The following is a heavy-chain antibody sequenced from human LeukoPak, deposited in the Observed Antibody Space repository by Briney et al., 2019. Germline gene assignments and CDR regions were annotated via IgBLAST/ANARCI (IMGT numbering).Heavy chain of an antibody. CDR3: ARGDQMATITDR. J-gene: IGHJ4*02. D-gene: IGHD5-24*01. CDR2: IYSGGST. CDR1: GVTVSSNY. Sequence: GGSLRLSCAASGVTVSSNYMSWVRQAPGKGLEWVSVIYSGGSTYYADSVKGRFTISRDNSKNTLYLQMNSLRAEDTAVYYCARGDQMATITDRWGQGTLVTVSS. V-gene: IGHV3-53*01.